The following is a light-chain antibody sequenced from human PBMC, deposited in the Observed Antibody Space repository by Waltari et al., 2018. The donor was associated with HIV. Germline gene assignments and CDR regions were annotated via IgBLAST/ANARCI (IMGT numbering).Light chain of an antibody. CDR3: QQYNTG. CDR2: KAS. Sequence: ASVGDRVTITCRASQSISTWMAWYQQRPGKVPKLLIYKASSLQSGVPSRFSGSGSGTEFTLTISSLQPEDFATYYCQQYNTGFGQGTKVEVK. V-gene: IGKV1-5*03. J-gene: IGKJ2*01. CDR1: QSISTW.